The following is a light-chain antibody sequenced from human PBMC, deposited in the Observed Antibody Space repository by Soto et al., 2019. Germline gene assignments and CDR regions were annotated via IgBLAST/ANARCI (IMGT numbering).Light chain of an antibody. CDR1: QSISTN. CDR2: AVS. V-gene: IGKV3-11*01. CDR3: HQRYNWPRVT. J-gene: IGKJ5*01. Sequence: EIVLTQSPATLSVSPGERATLSCRASQSISTNLAWYQQRPGQAPRLLMSAVSTRATGIPARFSGSGSGTDFTLTITSLEPEDFAVYFCHQRYNWPRVTFGQGTRLEIK.